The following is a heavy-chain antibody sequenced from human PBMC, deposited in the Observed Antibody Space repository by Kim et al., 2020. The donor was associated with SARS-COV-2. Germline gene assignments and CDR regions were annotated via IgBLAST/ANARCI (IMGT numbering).Heavy chain of an antibody. CDR2: ISGSGGST. D-gene: IGHD3-10*01. Sequence: GGSLRLSCAASGFTFSSYAMSWVRQAPGKGLEWVSAISGSGGSTYYADSVKGRFTISRDNSKNTLYLQMNSLRAEDTAVYYCAKGADYGSGSYKDWFDPWGQGTLVTVSS. CDR1: GFTFSSYA. V-gene: IGHV3-23*01. J-gene: IGHJ5*02. CDR3: AKGADYGSGSYKDWFDP.